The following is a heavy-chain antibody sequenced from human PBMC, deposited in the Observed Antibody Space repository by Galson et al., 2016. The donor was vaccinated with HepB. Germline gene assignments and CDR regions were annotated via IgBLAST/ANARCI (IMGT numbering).Heavy chain of an antibody. Sequence: SLRLSCAASGATFSPYGIHWVRQAPGKGLEWVAVIWYDGTNKYYADSVKGRFTISRDNSKNTVYLQMSYLRTEDTALYYCARDRRSGVRGNHWYFDLWGRGTLVTVSS. J-gene: IGHJ2*01. CDR2: IWYDGTNK. CDR1: GATFSPYG. CDR3: ARDRRSGVRGNHWYFDL. D-gene: IGHD3-16*01. V-gene: IGHV3-33*01.